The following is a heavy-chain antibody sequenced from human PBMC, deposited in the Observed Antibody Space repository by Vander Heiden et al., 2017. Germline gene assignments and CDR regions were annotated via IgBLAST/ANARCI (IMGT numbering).Heavy chain of an antibody. J-gene: IGHJ1*01. Sequence: QLQLQESAPGLVKPSETLSLTCTVSGGSISSSSYYWGWIRQPPGKGLEWIGSIYYSGSTYYNPSLKSRVTISVDTSKNQFSLKLSSVTAADTAVYYCARQAYYAASYFQHWGQGTLVTVSS. CDR3: ARQAYYAASYFQH. CDR1: GGSISSSSYY. D-gene: IGHD2-2*01. CDR2: IYYSGST. V-gene: IGHV4-39*01.